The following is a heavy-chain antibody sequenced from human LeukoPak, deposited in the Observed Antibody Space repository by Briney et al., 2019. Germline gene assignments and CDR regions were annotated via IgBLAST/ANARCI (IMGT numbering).Heavy chain of an antibody. CDR2: IKSKTDGGTA. V-gene: IGHV3-15*01. D-gene: IGHD3-10*01. CDR1: GFTFTNAW. J-gene: IGHJ4*02. CDR3: VIYGSGRKFDY. Sequence: PGGSIRLSCAASGFTFTNAWMSWVRQAPGKGLEWVGRIKSKTDGGTADYAAPVKDRFTISREDSKNTLFLQVISLKTEDTAVYYCVIYGSGRKFDYWGQGTLVTVSS.